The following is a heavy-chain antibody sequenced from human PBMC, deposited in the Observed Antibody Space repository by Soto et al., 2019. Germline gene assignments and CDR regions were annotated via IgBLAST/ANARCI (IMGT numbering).Heavy chain of an antibody. J-gene: IGHJ2*01. V-gene: IGHV4-4*07. CDR3: ARDFDVNTALDYWYFDL. CDR1: GGSTSGKY. D-gene: IGHD3-9*01. CDR2: IYSSGRT. Sequence: QVHLQESGPGVVKASETLSLTCSLSGGSTSGKYWSWIRQSAGKGLEWIGRIYSSGRTHYNPSLGSRGSKAFPQNSFPLRLTSVTAADTAIYYCARDFDVNTALDYWYFDLWGRGTQVSVSS.